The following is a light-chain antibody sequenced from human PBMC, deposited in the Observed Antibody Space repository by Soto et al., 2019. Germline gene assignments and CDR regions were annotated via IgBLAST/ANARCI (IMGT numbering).Light chain of an antibody. CDR2: EVN. CDR1: NSDVGGYNY. Sequence: QAVVTQPPSASGSPGQSVTISCTGTNSDVGGYNYVSWYQQHPGRAPKLMIYEVNKRPSGVPARFSGSKSGNTASLTVSGLQAEDEADFYCSSYAGSNTVVFGGGTKLTVL. V-gene: IGLV2-8*01. CDR3: SSYAGSNTVV. J-gene: IGLJ2*01.